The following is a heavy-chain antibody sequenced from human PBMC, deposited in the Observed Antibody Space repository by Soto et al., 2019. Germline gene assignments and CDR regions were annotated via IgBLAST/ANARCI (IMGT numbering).Heavy chain of an antibody. CDR2: IFGSGGGI. CDR1: GFTFSTYA. CDR3: ARDRDDSSGYYGLDAFDI. J-gene: IGHJ3*02. V-gene: IGHV3-23*01. D-gene: IGHD3-22*01. Sequence: GGSLRLSCAAAGFTFSTYAMSWVRQAPGEGLEWVSGIFGSGGGISYADSLKGRFTISRDNSNNTLYLQMYSPRAEDTAVYYCARDRDDSSGYYGLDAFDIWGQGTMVTVSS.